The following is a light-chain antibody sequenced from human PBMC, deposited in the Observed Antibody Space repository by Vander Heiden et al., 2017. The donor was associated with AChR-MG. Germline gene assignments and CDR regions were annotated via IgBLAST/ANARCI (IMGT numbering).Light chain of an antibody. CDR3: QQYSNWPLT. CDR2: GAS. CDR1: QNISSN. Sequence: DIVLTQSPVPLSVSPGERATLPFRASQNISSNLAWYQRKPGQAPRLLIYGASTRATGIPPSFSGSGSGTEFTLTISSLQSEGFAVYYCQQYSNWPLTFGGGTKVEIK. V-gene: IGKV3-15*01. J-gene: IGKJ4*01.